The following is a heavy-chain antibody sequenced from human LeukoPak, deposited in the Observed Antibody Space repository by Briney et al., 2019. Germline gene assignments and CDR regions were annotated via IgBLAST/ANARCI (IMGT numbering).Heavy chain of an antibody. Sequence: GGSLRLSCAASGFTFSDYYMSWIRQAPGKGLEWVSYISSSGSTIYYADSVKGRFTISRDNAKNSLCLQMNSLRAQDTAVYYCARDLASGIVVVPATTTFDPWGQGTLVTVSS. D-gene: IGHD2-2*01. CDR2: ISSSGSTI. CDR1: GFTFSDYY. V-gene: IGHV3-11*04. CDR3: ARDLASGIVVVPATTTFDP. J-gene: IGHJ5*02.